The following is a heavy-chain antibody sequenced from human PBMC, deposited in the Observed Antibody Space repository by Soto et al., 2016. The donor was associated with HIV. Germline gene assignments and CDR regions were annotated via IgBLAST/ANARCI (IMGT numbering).Heavy chain of an antibody. CDR1: GLTVSTSY. D-gene: IGHD2-21*02. V-gene: IGHV3-66*01. CDR2: IFSGGVT. J-gene: IGHJ5*02. Sequence: EVQLVESGGGLVQPGESLRLSCAASGLTVSTSYMAWVRQAPGKGLEWVSMIFSGGVTHYGDSVKGRFTISRDNSKNTVFLQMKTLRVEDTAVYFCAFLGDPVRGWFDPWGQGTLVTVSS. CDR3: AFLGDPVRGWFDP.